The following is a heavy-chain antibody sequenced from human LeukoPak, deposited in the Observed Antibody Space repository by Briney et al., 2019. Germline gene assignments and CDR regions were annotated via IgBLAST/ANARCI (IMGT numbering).Heavy chain of an antibody. V-gene: IGHV3-7*01. Sequence: GGSLRLSCAASGFMFSSYWMNWVRQAPGKGLEWVANIKQGETEKNYVDSVKGRFTISRDNAKNSLLLQMNSLRVEDTAVYYCAMAGYSDGPFDVDYWGQGTLVTISS. CDR2: IKQGETEK. J-gene: IGHJ4*02. CDR1: GFMFSSYW. CDR3: AMAGYSDGPFDVDY. D-gene: IGHD5-18*01.